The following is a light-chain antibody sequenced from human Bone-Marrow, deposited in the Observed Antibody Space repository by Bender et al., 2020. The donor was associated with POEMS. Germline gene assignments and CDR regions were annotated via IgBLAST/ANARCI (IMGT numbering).Light chain of an antibody. CDR2: INN. J-gene: IGLJ3*02. CDR3: AAWEDSLNGWV. CDR1: SSNIGTNP. V-gene: IGLV1-44*01. Sequence: QSLLPQPPSASGPPGQRVTISFSESSSNIGTNPVTCYQQPQEPAPKLLIYINNQRPSGVPDRFSGSKSGTSASLAISGLQSEDEADYYCAAWEDSLNGWVFGGGTKLTVL.